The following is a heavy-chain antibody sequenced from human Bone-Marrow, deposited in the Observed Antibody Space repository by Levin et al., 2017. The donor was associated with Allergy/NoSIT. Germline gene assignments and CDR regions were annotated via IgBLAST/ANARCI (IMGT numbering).Heavy chain of an antibody. CDR1: GYTFADYE. V-gene: IGHV1-8*01. Sequence: ASVKVSCKTSGYTFADYEINWVRLAPGQGLEWMGWMDPKTGHTAYAQKFRGRVTMTSDISVSTAYMELSSLRSEDTALYYCARISSAAFDMWGQGTVVTVSS. J-gene: IGHJ3*02. CDR2: MDPKTGHT. D-gene: IGHD6-19*01. CDR3: ARISSAAFDM.